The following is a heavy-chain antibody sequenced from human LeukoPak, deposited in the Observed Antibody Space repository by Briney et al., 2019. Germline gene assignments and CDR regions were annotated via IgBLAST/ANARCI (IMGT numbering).Heavy chain of an antibody. J-gene: IGHJ4*02. CDR2: ISGSGDNI. CDR1: GFTFTDYA. Sequence: PGGSLRLSCTASGFTFTDYAMTWVRQAPGKGLEWVSGISGSGDNIDYADSVKGRFTISRDNSKNTLYLQMNSLRAEDTAVYYCAKARYSSGPGGYFDYWGQGTLVTVSS. CDR3: AKARYSSGPGGYFDY. D-gene: IGHD3-22*01. V-gene: IGHV3-23*01.